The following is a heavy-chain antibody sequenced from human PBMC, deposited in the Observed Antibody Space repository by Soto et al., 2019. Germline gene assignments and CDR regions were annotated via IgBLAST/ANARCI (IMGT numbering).Heavy chain of an antibody. CDR3: AKEGSGRGVFAI. CDR2: IYYSGST. D-gene: IGHD7-27*01. CDR1: GGSISSSNW. Sequence: LSLTCAVSGGSISSSNWWSWVRQPPGKGLEWIGSIYYSGSTYYNPSLKSRVTISVDTSKNQFSLKLSSVTAADTAVYYCAKEGSGRGVFAIWGQGTMVTVSS. V-gene: IGHV4-4*02. J-gene: IGHJ3*02.